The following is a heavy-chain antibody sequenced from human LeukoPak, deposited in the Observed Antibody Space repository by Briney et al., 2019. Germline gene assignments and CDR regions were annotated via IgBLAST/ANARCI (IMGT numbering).Heavy chain of an antibody. D-gene: IGHD3-16*02. CDR1: GYTFTSYA. CDR2: INAGNGNT. CDR3: ARGIPFGGVIVIYHDY. J-gene: IGHJ4*02. Sequence: GASVKVSCKASGYTFTSYAMHWVRQAPGQRLEWMGWINAGNGNTKYSQKFQGRVTITRDTSASTAYMELSSLRSEDTAVYYCARGIPFGGVIVIYHDYWGQGTLVTVSS. V-gene: IGHV1-3*01.